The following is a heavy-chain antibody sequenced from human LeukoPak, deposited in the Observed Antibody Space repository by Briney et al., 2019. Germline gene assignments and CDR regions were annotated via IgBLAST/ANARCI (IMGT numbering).Heavy chain of an antibody. Sequence: VASVTVSCKASGGTFSSYAISWVRQAPGQGLEWMGGIIPIFGTANYAQKFQGRVTITTDESTSTAYMELSSLRSEDTAVYYCASSRQEYYYYYMDVWGKGTTVTVSS. CDR1: GGTFSSYA. CDR3: ASSRQEYYYYYMDV. CDR2: IIPIFGTA. V-gene: IGHV1-69*05. J-gene: IGHJ6*03.